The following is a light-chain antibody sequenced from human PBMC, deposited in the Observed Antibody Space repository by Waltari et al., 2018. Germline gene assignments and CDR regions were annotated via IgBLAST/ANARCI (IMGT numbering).Light chain of an antibody. CDR3: VAWDDSLSGYV. V-gene: IGLV1-47*01. Sequence: QSVLTQPPSASGTPGQRVTISCSGSSPNIGRDYVSWYQQLPGPAPKLLIYMNNQRPSGVADRFSGSKSGTSASLAISGLRSEDEADYYCVAWDDSLSGYVFGTGTKVTVL. CDR1: SPNIGRDY. J-gene: IGLJ1*01. CDR2: MNN.